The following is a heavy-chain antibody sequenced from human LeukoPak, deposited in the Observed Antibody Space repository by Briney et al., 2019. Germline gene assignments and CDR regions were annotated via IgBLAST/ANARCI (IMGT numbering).Heavy chain of an antibody. CDR3: ARDKKLMAGTNLFDP. CDR2: IRQDGSDK. J-gene: IGHJ5*02. CDR1: GFTFSSYW. V-gene: IGHV3-7*01. Sequence: GGSLRLSCAASGFTFSSYWMSWVRQAPGKGLEWVATIRQDGSDKYYVDSVKGRFTISRDNAKNSLYLQMNSLRAEDTAVYYCARDKKLMAGTNLFDPWGEGALVTVSS. D-gene: IGHD6-19*01.